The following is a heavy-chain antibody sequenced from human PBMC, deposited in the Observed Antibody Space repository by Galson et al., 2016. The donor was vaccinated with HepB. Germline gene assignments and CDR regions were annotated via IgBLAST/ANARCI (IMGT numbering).Heavy chain of an antibody. Sequence: QSGAEVKKPGESLKISCQGSGYTFTSYNIGWVRRMPGKGLEWIGLIYPGVSDTRYSPSFQGQVTISADKSISTAYLQWGSLKASDTAIYYCATFTVAGVLNLWGQGTLVTVSS. D-gene: IGHD6-19*01. CDR3: ATFTVAGVLNL. V-gene: IGHV5-51*01. J-gene: IGHJ5*02. CDR2: IYPGVSDT. CDR1: GYTFTSYN.